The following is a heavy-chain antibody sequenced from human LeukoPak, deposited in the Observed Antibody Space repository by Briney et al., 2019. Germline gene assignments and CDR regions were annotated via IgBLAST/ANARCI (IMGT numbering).Heavy chain of an antibody. CDR3: ARELVGGSSGPYGY. D-gene: IGHD3-22*01. V-gene: IGHV4-39*07. CDR1: GGSISSSSYY. Sequence: ETSETLSLTCTVSGGSISSSSYYWGWIRQPPGKGLEWIGEIYHSGSTNYNPSLKSRVTISVDKSKNQFSLKLSSVTAADTAVYYCARELVGGSSGPYGYWGQGTLVTVSS. J-gene: IGHJ4*02. CDR2: IYHSGST.